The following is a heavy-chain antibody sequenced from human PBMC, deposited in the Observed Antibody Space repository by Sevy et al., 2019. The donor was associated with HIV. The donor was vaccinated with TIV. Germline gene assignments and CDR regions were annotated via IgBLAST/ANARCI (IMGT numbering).Heavy chain of an antibody. CDR2: IFNDGKTK. CDR1: GFIFSRYG. Sequence: GGSLRLSCKASGFIFSRYGVHWVRQAPGKGLEWVASIFNDGKTKYYGDPVKGRFTISRDDSKNTLYLQMDSLGAEDMAVYYCAKDMIVVVGEALDIWGQGTLVTVSS. D-gene: IGHD3-22*01. V-gene: IGHV3-30*02. CDR3: AKDMIVVVGEALDI. J-gene: IGHJ3*02.